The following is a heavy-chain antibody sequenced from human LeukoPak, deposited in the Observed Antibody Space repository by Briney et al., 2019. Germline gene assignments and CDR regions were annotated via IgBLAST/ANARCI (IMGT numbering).Heavy chain of an antibody. Sequence: SQTLSLTCTVSGGSISSGGYYWSWIRQPPGKGLEWIGYIYHSGSTYYNPSLKSRVTISVDRSKNQSSLKLSSVTAADTAVYYCARDPFGNERGYWGQGTLVTVSS. V-gene: IGHV4-30-2*01. CDR2: IYHSGST. J-gene: IGHJ4*02. D-gene: IGHD4-23*01. CDR1: GGSISSGGYY. CDR3: ARDPFGNERGY.